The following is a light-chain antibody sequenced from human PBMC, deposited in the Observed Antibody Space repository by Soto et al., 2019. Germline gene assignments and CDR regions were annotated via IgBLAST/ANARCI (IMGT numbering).Light chain of an antibody. CDR1: QSIRNY. Sequence: DIQMTQSPSSLSASVGDRVTISCRASQSIRNYVSWYQQKPGTPPKLLIRAASTLQSGVPSRFSGSGSGTDFTLTISSLKIEDFATYFCQQTDSTPQTFGQGTNVEI. V-gene: IGKV1-39*01. J-gene: IGKJ1*01. CDR3: QQTDSTPQT. CDR2: AAS.